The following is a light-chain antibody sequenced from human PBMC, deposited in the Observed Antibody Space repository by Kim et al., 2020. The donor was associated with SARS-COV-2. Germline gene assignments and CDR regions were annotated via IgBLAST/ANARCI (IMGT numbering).Light chain of an antibody. J-gene: IGLJ3*02. CDR3: SSYTGSSTFWV. V-gene: IGLV2-14*04. CDR1: SSDVGGYNY. Sequence: SITISCTGTSSDVGGYNYVSWYQQHPGKAPKLMILDVTRRPSGVSNRFSGSKSGNTASLTISGLQAEDEADYYCSSYTGSSTFWVFGGGTQLTVL. CDR2: DVT.